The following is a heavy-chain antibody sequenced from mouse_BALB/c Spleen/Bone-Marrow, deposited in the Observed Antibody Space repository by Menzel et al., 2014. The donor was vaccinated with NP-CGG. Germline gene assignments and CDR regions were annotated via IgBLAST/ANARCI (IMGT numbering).Heavy chain of an antibody. J-gene: IGHJ2*01. CDR1: GFNIKDTY. D-gene: IGHD1-2*01. V-gene: IGHV14-3*02. CDR3: ARYRLGTYFDY. CDR2: IDPANGNT. Sequence: VQLQQSGAELVKPGASVKLSCTASGFNIKDTYMHWVKQRPEQGLEWIGRIDPANGNTKYDPKFQGKATITADTSSNTAYLQRSSLTSEDTAVYYCARYRLGTYFDYWGQGTTLTVSS.